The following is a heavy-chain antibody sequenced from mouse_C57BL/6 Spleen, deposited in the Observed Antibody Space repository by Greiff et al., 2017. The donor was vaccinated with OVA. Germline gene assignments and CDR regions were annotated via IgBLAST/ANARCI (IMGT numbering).Heavy chain of an antibody. CDR2: SRNKANDYTT. V-gene: IGHV7-1*01. CDR1: GFTFSDFY. CDR3: ARAPIYYYGSRDWYFDV. Sequence: EVMLVESGGGLVQSGRSLRLSCATSGFTFSDFYMEWVRQAPGKGLEWIAASRNKANDYTTEYSASVKGRFIVSRDTSQSILYLQMNALRAEDTAIYYCARAPIYYYGSRDWYFDVWGTGTTVTVSS. D-gene: IGHD1-1*01. J-gene: IGHJ1*03.